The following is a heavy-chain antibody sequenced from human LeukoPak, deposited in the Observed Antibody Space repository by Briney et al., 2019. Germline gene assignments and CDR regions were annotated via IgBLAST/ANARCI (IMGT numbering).Heavy chain of an antibody. Sequence: ASVKVSCKASGYTFTSYDINWVRQATGQGLESMGWMNPNSGNTGYAQKFQGRVTMTRNTSISTAYMELSSLRSEDTAVYYCARGSRRVVTAILGYWGQGTLVTVSS. CDR1: GYTFTSYD. CDR3: ARGSRRVVTAILGY. CDR2: MNPNSGNT. D-gene: IGHD2-21*02. J-gene: IGHJ4*02. V-gene: IGHV1-8*01.